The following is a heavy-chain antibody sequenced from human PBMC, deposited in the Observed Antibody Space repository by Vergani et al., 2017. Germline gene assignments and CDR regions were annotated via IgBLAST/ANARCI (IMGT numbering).Heavy chain of an antibody. J-gene: IGHJ4*02. D-gene: IGHD3-22*01. V-gene: IGHV3-7*03. CDR1: GFTFSSYW. CDR3: ARNPYDSSGGILDY. CDR2: IKQDGSEK. Sequence: VQLVESGGGVVQPGRSLRLSCAASGFTFSSYWMSWVRQAPGKGLEWVANIKQDGSEKYYVDSVKGRFTISRDNAKNSLYLQMNSLRAEDTAVYYCARNPYDSSGGILDYWGQGTLVTVSS.